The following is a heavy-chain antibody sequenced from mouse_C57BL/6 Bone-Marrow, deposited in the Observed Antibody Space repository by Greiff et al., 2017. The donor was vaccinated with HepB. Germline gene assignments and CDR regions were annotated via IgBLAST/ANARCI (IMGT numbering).Heavy chain of an antibody. CDR2: INPYNGGT. CDR3: ARGLTVVATDY. CDR1: GYTFTDYY. D-gene: IGHD1-1*01. Sequence: VQLQQSGPVLVKPGASVKMSCKASGYTFTDYYMNWVKQSHGKSLEWIGVINPYNGGTSYNQKFKGKATLTVDKSSSTAYMELNSLTSEDSAVYCCARGLTVVATDYWGQGTTLTVSS. V-gene: IGHV1-19*01. J-gene: IGHJ2*01.